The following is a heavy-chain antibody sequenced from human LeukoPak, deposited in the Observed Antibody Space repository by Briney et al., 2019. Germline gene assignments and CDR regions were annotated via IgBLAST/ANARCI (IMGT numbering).Heavy chain of an antibody. V-gene: IGHV5-51*01. CDR2: IYPGDSNT. CDR3: ARQPPGLFATDY. J-gene: IGHJ4*02. CDR1: GYSVTNYW. Sequence: GESLKISCKGSGYSVTNYWIAWMRQMPGKGLEWMGIIYPGDSNTRYNPSFQGQVSISADKSISTAYLQWSSLEASDTAMYYCARQPPGLFATDYWGQGTLVTVSS.